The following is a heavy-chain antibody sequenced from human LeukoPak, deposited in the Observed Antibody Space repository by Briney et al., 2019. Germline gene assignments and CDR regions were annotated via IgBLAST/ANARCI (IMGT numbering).Heavy chain of an antibody. CDR3: ARSGYYYDSSGYYPDY. CDR1: GASISGHY. V-gene: IGHV4-4*07. Sequence: SETLSLTWAVSGASISGHYWSWIRQPAGKGLEWIGRIYTRGSTNYNPSLKSRVTISVDTSKNQFSLKLSSVTAADTAVYYCARSGYYYDSSGYYPDYWGQGTLVTVSS. J-gene: IGHJ4*02. CDR2: IYTRGST. D-gene: IGHD3-22*01.